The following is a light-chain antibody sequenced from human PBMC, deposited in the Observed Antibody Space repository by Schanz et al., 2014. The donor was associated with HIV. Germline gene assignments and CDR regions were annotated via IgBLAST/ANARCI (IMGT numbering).Light chain of an antibody. CDR3: QQYYNTPPYT. CDR1: QGVSSY. J-gene: IGKJ2*01. Sequence: IQLTQSPSSLSASVGDRVTITCRASQGVSSYLAWYQQKPGKAPKLLIYAASTLQSGVPSRFSGSGSGTDFTLISSSLQADDVAIYYCQQYYNTPPYTFGQGTKLEIK. V-gene: IGKV1-9*01. CDR2: AAS.